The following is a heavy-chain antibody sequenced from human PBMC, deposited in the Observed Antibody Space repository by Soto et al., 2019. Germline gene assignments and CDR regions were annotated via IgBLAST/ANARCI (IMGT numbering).Heavy chain of an antibody. Sequence: GGSLRLSCVASGFTFSDYSMSWIRQAPGEGLEWLAFIDSRGRTLSYADSVRGRFTISRDNAENSVYLQMDSLRADDTAVYYCARQAARNYIDFWGQGNSVTVSS. V-gene: IGHV3-11*01. CDR2: IDSRGRTL. CDR1: GFTFSDYS. CDR3: ARQAARNYIDF. J-gene: IGHJ4*02. D-gene: IGHD6-6*01.